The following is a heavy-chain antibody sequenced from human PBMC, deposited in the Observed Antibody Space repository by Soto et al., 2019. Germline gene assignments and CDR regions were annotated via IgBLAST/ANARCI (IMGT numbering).Heavy chain of an antibody. Sequence: GGSLRLSCSASGFTFSSYAMHWVRQAPGKGLEYVSAISSNGGSTYYADSVKGRFTISRDNSKNTLYLQMSSLRAEDTAVYYCVKGDYDAPHGMDVWGQGTTVTVSS. D-gene: IGHD3-3*01. V-gene: IGHV3-64D*06. CDR1: GFTFSSYA. CDR2: ISSNGGST. CDR3: VKGDYDAPHGMDV. J-gene: IGHJ6*02.